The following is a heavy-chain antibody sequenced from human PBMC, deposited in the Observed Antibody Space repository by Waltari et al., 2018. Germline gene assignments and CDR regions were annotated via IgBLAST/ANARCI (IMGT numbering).Heavy chain of an antibody. J-gene: IGHJ4*02. Sequence: QVQLQQWGAGLLKPSETLSLTCAVYGGSFSGYYWSWIRQPPGKGLEWIGEINHSRSTNYSPSLKSRVTISVDTSKNQFSLKLSSVTAADTAVYYCARGGWRDYFDYWGQGTLVTVSS. CDR3: ARGGWRDYFDY. CDR1: GGSFSGYY. V-gene: IGHV4-34*01. CDR2: INHSRST. D-gene: IGHD3-3*01.